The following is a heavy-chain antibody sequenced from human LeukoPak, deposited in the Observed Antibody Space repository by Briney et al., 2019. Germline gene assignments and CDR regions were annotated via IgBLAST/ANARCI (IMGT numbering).Heavy chain of an antibody. Sequence: ASVKVSCKASGYTFTNYGISWVRQAPGQGLEWMGWISAYNGNTNYAQKLQGRVTMTTDTSTSTAYMELRSLRSDDTAVYYCARGRVGATTKWEADYWGQGTLVTVSS. D-gene: IGHD1-26*01. J-gene: IGHJ4*02. V-gene: IGHV1-18*01. CDR1: GYTFTNYG. CDR3: ARGRVGATTKWEADY. CDR2: ISAYNGNT.